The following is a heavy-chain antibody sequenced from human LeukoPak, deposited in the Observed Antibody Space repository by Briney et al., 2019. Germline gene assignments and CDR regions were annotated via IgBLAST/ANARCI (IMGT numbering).Heavy chain of an antibody. V-gene: IGHV4-34*01. CDR2: INPRGST. D-gene: IGHD2-15*01. CDR1: GGSLSDHY. Sequence: PSETLSLTCAVYGGSLSDHYWSWFRQPPGXGLEWIGEINPRGSTIYNPSLKSRVTISVDTSKNQFSLNLSSVTAADTAVYYCAREPGYCSGGSCYGGWFDPWGQGTLVTVSS. CDR3: AREPGYCSGGSCYGGWFDP. J-gene: IGHJ5*02.